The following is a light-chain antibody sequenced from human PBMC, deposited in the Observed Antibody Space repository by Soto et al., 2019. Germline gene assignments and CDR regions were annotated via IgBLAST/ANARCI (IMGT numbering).Light chain of an antibody. Sequence: EIVMTQSPATLSVSPGERATPSCRASQSVSSNLAWYQQKPGQAPRLLIYGASTRATGIPARFSGSGSGTEFTLTIRSLQSEDFAVYYCQQYNNWWTFGQGTKVEIK. J-gene: IGKJ1*01. CDR3: QQYNNWWT. CDR1: QSVSSN. CDR2: GAS. V-gene: IGKV3-15*01.